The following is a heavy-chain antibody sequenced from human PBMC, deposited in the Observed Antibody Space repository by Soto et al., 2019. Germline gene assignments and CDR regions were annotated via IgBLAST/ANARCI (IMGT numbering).Heavy chain of an antibody. D-gene: IGHD6-13*01. V-gene: IGHV1-3*01. CDR1: GYTFTSYA. J-gene: IGHJ4*02. CDR3: ARSSSWYQDYFDY. Sequence: ASVKVSCKASGYTFTSYAMHWVRQAPGQRLEWMGWINAGNGNTKYSQKFQGRVTITRDTSASTAYMELSSLRSEDTAVYYCARSSSWYQDYFDYWGQGTLVTVSS. CDR2: INAGNGNT.